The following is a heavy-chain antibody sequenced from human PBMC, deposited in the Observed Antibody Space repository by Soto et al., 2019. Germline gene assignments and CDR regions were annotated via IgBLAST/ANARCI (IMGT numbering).Heavy chain of an antibody. CDR2: ISNDGNTR. V-gene: IGHV3-30*04. CDR3: AASRTSASGSPIAY. J-gene: IGHJ4*02. CDR1: GFTFTNYA. D-gene: IGHD5-12*01. Sequence: QVQLVESGGGVGQPGRSLRLSCAASGFTFTNYAMHWVRQAPGKGLEWVAVISNDGNTRYYAESVKGRFSISRDNLNNTLYVQVNILKNEDTAVYYCAASRTSASGSPIAYWGQGTLVTVSS.